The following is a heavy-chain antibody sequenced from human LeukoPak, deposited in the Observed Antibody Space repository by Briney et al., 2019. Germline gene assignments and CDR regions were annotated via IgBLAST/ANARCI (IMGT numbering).Heavy chain of an antibody. D-gene: IGHD2-2*01. CDR1: GYSISSGYY. Sequence: PSETLSLTCTVSGYSISSGYYWGWIRQPPGKGLEWIGSIYHSGSTYYNPSLKSRVTISVDTSKNQFSLKLSSVTAADTAVYYCAREYQLPQDAFDIWGQGTMVTVSS. V-gene: IGHV4-38-2*02. CDR3: AREYQLPQDAFDI. J-gene: IGHJ3*02. CDR2: IYHSGST.